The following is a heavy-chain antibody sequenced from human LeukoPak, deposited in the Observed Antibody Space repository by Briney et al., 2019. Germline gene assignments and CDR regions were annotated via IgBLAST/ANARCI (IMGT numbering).Heavy chain of an antibody. V-gene: IGHV4-34*01. CDR2: INHSGST. J-gene: IGHJ6*03. D-gene: IGHD2-2*01. CDR3: ARGDIVVVPAAMKNYYYYFYMDV. CDR1: GGSLSVYY. Sequence: TSETLSLTCAVYGGSLSVYYWSWIRQPPGKGLEWIGEINHSGSTNYNPSLKSRVTISVDTSKNQFSLKLSSVTAADTAVYYCARGDIVVVPAAMKNYYYYFYMDVWGKGTTVTVSS.